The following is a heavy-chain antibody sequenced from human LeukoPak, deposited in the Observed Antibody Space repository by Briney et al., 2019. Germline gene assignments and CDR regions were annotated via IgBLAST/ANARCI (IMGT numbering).Heavy chain of an antibody. D-gene: IGHD6-19*01. Sequence: SETLSLTCAVYGGSFSGYYWSWIRQPPGKGLEWIGEINHSGSTNYNPSLKSRVTISVDTSKNQFSLQLSSVTAADTAVYYCARGRIAVAVWDYWGQGTLVTVS. V-gene: IGHV4-34*01. CDR3: ARGRIAVAVWDY. CDR2: INHSGST. CDR1: GGSFSGYY. J-gene: IGHJ4*02.